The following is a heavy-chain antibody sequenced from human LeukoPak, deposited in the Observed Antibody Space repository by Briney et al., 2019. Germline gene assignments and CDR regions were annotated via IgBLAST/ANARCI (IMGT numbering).Heavy chain of an antibody. CDR1: GFTFSSYA. J-gene: IGHJ4*02. Sequence: GGSLRLSCAASGFTFSSYAMHWVRQAPGKGLEWVAVISYDGSNKYYADSVKGRLTISRDNSKNTLYLQMNSLRAEDTAVYYCARSGYSSSWYVPHFDYWGQGTLVTVSS. D-gene: IGHD6-13*01. CDR3: ARSGYSSSWYVPHFDY. V-gene: IGHV3-30-3*01. CDR2: ISYDGSNK.